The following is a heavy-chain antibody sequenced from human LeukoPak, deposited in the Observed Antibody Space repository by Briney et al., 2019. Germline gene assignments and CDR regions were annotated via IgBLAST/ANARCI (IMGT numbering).Heavy chain of an antibody. V-gene: IGHV3-33*06. CDR3: AKDSWSRGDDAFDI. CDR1: GFTFGSYG. CDR2: IWYDGSNK. J-gene: IGHJ3*02. Sequence: GGSLRLSCAASGFTFGSYGMHWVRQAPGKGLEWVAVIWYDGSNKYYADSVKGRFAISRDNSKNTLYLQMNSLRAEDTAVYYCAKDSWSRGDDAFDIWGQGTMVTVSS. D-gene: IGHD1-1*01.